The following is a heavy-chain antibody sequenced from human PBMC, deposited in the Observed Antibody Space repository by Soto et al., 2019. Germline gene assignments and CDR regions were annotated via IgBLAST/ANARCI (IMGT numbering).Heavy chain of an antibody. Sequence: SETLSLTCTVSGASISSYYCSWIRQPPGKGLEWIGYLYYSGSTNYNPSLDSRVTISVDTSKKQLSLKVNSVTAADTAVYYCAGDSDYGMDVWGQGTTVTVSS. CDR1: GASISSYY. CDR3: AGDSDYGMDV. V-gene: IGHV4-59*01. J-gene: IGHJ6*01. CDR2: LYYSGST.